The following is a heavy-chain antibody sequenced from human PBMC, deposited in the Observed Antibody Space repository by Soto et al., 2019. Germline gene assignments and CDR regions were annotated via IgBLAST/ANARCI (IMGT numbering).Heavy chain of an antibody. CDR3: ARGNYGSGRSNWFDP. CDR1: GGSISSGGYY. D-gene: IGHD3-10*01. Sequence: PSETLSLTCTVSGGSISSGGYYWSWIRQHPGKGLEWIGYIYYSGTTYYNPSLKSRVIISVDTSKNQFSLKLSSVTAADTAVYYCARGNYGSGRSNWFDPWGQGTLVTVSS. V-gene: IGHV4-31*03. CDR2: IYYSGTT. J-gene: IGHJ5*02.